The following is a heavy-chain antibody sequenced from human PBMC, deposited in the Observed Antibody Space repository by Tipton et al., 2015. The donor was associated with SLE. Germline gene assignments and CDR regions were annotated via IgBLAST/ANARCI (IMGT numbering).Heavy chain of an antibody. V-gene: IGHV4-38-2*02. CDR1: GSSISSHH. CDR3: VRDGFCRNGVCYRNWFDP. CDR2: IFHSGDV. D-gene: IGHD2-8*01. J-gene: IGHJ5*02. Sequence: TLSLTCSVSGSSISSHHWGWIRQPPGKGLEWMGSIFHSGDVYYNPSVKSRVTISIETSKNQFSLKLTSMTAADTAVYYCVRDGFCRNGVCYRNWFDPWGPGSLVTVSS.